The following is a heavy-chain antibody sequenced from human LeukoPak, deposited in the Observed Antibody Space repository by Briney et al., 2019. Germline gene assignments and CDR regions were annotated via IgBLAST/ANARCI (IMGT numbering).Heavy chain of an antibody. J-gene: IGHJ4*02. D-gene: IGHD7-27*01. CDR1: GGPITVYH. V-gene: IGHV4-59*01. CDR2: IHYTGST. CDR3: ARFHPYWGLDY. Sequence: SETLSLTCSVSGGPITVYHWIWIRQPPGKGLEFIGYIHYTGSTNYNSSLTSRISISTDTSKNQFSLKMTSVTAADTAVYYCARFHPYWGLDYWGQGILVTVSS.